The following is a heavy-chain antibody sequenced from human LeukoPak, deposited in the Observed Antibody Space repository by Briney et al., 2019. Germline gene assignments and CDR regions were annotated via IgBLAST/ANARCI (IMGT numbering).Heavy chain of an antibody. J-gene: IGHJ4*02. V-gene: IGHV4-59*08. CDR3: ANYRYHSDFNGYWCHFDN. Sequence: PSETLSHTCTVSGGSNRSDHLSWPGQPPGKGLEWIGQIYYNGNPDYNPSLKSRVTISVDTSKNQFSLRLRSVTAADTAVYLCANYRYHSDFNGYWCHFDNWGQGTLVAVSS. D-gene: IGHD3-22*01. CDR2: IYYNGNP. CDR1: GGSNRSDH.